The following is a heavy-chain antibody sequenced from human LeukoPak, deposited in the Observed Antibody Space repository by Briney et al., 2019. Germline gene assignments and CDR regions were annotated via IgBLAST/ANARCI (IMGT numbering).Heavy chain of an antibody. CDR3: AREMITTETFDY. D-gene: IGHD3-16*01. CDR1: GFTFSSYT. J-gene: IGHJ4*02. V-gene: IGHV3-30-3*01. CDR2: ISYDGSNK. Sequence: GGSLRLSCAASGFTFSSYTMHWVRQAPGKGLEWVAVISYDGSNKYYADSVKGRFTISRDNSKNTLYLQMSSLRDEDTAVYYCAREMITTETFDYWGQGTLVTVSS.